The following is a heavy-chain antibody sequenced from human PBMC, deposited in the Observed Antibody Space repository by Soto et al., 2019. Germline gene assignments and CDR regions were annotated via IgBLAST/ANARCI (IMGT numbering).Heavy chain of an antibody. J-gene: IGHJ4*02. CDR2: INTANDDT. CDR1: GYTFSSSP. CDR3: ARDEGVASGN. D-gene: IGHD5-12*01. V-gene: IGHV1-3*04. Sequence: ASVKVSCKASGYTFSSSPLHWVRQAPGQRPEWMGWINTANDDTKYSQEFQDRVTLTRDTSASTAYMEVSSLTPEDTAVYYCARDEGVASGNWGQGTLVTVSS.